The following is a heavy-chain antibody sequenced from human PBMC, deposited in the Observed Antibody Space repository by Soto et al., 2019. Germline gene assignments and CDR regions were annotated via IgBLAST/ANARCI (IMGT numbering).Heavy chain of an antibody. CDR1: GFTFSSYG. CDR2: ISYDGSNK. J-gene: IGHJ6*02. D-gene: IGHD4-17*01. V-gene: IGHV3-30*18. CDR3: AKDGTVTTPPYYYYGMDV. Sequence: ESGGGVVQPGRSLRLSCAASGFTFSSYGMHWVRQAPGKGLEWVAVISYDGSNKYYADSVKGRFTISRDNSKNTLYLQMNSLRAEDTAVYYCAKDGTVTTPPYYYYGMDVWGQGTTVTVSS.